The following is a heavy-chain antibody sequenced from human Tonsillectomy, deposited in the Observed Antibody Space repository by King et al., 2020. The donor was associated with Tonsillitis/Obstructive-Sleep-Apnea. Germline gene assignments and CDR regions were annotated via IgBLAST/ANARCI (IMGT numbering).Heavy chain of an antibody. CDR3: ARRNGDDVGYYFDY. Sequence: QLQESGPGLVKPSETLSLTCTVSGGSISSSSYYWGWIRQPPGKGLEWIGSIYYSGSTYYNPSLKSRVTISVDTSKNQFSLKLSSVTAADTAVYYCARRNGDDVGYYFDYWGQGTLVTVSS. D-gene: IGHD4-17*01. J-gene: IGHJ4*02. CDR1: GGSISSSSYY. CDR2: IYYSGST. V-gene: IGHV4-39*01.